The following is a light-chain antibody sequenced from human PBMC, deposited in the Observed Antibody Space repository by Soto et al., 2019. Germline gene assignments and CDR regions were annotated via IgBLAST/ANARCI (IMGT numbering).Light chain of an antibody. Sequence: QSVLTQPASVSGSPGQSITISCTGTSGDIGSYNRVSWYQQHPGKAPQLIIYEVTDRPSGVSNRFSGSKSGNTASLTISGLQAEDEAEYYCSSYTNINTMACVFGTGTKLTVL. V-gene: IGLV2-14*01. CDR2: EVT. CDR1: SGDIGSYNR. J-gene: IGLJ1*01. CDR3: SSYTNINTMACV.